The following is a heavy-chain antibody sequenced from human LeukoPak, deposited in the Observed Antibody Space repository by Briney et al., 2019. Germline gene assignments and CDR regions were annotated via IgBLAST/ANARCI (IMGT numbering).Heavy chain of an antibody. CDR3: ARGDPIGRY. CDR2: VKSDGSST. Sequence: GSLRLSCAASGFTFSSYWMHWVRQAPGKGLVWVSHVKSDGSSTSYADSVKGRFTISRDNAKNTLYLQMNSLRAEDTAVYYCARGDPIGRYWGQVTLVTVSS. V-gene: IGHV3-74*01. CDR1: GFTFSSYW. J-gene: IGHJ4*02. D-gene: IGHD1-26*01.